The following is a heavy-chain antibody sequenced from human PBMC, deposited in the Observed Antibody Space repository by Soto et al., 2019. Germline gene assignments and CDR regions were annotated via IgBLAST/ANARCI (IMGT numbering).Heavy chain of an antibody. J-gene: IGHJ5*02. D-gene: IGHD6-6*01. CDR2: ISGSGGST. CDR1: GFTFSSYA. Sequence: EVQLLESGGGLVQPGGSLRLSCAASGFTFSSYAMSWVRQAPGKGLEWVSAISGSGGSTYYADSVKGRFTISRDHSKNTLYLQMNSLRDEDTAVYYCAKGRRYSSLNWFDPWGQGTLVTVSS. CDR3: AKGRRYSSLNWFDP. V-gene: IGHV3-23*01.